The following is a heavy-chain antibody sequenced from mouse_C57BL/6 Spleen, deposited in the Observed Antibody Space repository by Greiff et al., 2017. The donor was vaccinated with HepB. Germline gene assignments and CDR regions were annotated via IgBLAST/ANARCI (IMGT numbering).Heavy chain of an antibody. CDR3: ARGNYGSSYRGYAMDY. Sequence: QVQLQQPGAELVKPGASVKLSCKASGYTFTSYWMHWVKQRPGQGLEWIGMIHPNSGSTNYNEKFKSKATLTVDKSSSTAYMQLSSLTSEDSAVYYCARGNYGSSYRGYAMDYWGQGTSVTVSS. CDR1: GYTFTSYW. CDR2: IHPNSGST. D-gene: IGHD1-1*01. V-gene: IGHV1-64*01. J-gene: IGHJ4*01.